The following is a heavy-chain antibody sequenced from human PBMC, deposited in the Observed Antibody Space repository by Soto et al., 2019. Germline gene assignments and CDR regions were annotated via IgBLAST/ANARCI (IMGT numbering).Heavy chain of an antibody. V-gene: IGHV3-23*01. CDR1: GFFFSSYA. Sequence: PXGSLRVSCAASGFFFSSYAMSWVRQAPGKGLEWVSGIGGSGGYKSYADSVKGRFTISRDNSKNTLYLQMESLGAEDTAVYYCAKDAAMVSSTFDYFDYWGQGTLVTVSS. CDR2: IGGSGGYK. CDR3: AKDAAMVSSTFDYFDY. D-gene: IGHD6-13*01. J-gene: IGHJ4*02.